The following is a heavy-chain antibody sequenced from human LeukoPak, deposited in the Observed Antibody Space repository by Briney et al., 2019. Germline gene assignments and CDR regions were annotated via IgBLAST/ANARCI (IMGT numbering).Heavy chain of an antibody. D-gene: IGHD3-22*01. V-gene: IGHV3-23*01. J-gene: IGHJ3*02. CDR1: GFTFSNYG. CDR3: AKDWVGVVVTHSSAFDI. Sequence: GGSLRLSCAASGFTFSNYGMSWVRQAPGKGLEWVSAISGSGGSTYYADSVKGRFTISRDNSKNTLYLQMNSLRAEDTAVYYCAKDWVGVVVTHSSAFDIWGQGTMVTVSS. CDR2: ISGSGGST.